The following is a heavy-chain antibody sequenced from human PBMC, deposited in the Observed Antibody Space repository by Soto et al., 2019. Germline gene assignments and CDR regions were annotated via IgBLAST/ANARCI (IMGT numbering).Heavy chain of an antibody. CDR2: IYYSGST. CDR3: ARVRGYSSSPESNWFDP. Sequence: KPSETLSLTCTVSGGSISSYYWSWIRQPPGKGLEWIGYIYYSGSTNYNPSLKSRVTISVDTSKNQFSLKLSSVTAADTAVYYCARVRGYSSSPESNWFDPWGQGTLVTVSS. J-gene: IGHJ5*02. D-gene: IGHD6-13*01. V-gene: IGHV4-59*01. CDR1: GGSISSYY.